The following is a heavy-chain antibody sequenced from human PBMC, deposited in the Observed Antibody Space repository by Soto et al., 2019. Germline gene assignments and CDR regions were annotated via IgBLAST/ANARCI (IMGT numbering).Heavy chain of an antibody. CDR1: GFTFSSYS. Sequence: EVQLVESGGGLVKPGGSLRLSCAASGFTFSSYSMNWVRQAPGKGLEWVSSISSSSSYIYYADSVKGRFTISRDNAKNALYLQMNSRRAEDTAVYYCTRTYSNSFYEGCYYYYYGMDVWGQGTTVTDSS. V-gene: IGHV3-21*01. J-gene: IGHJ6*02. D-gene: IGHD6-13*01. CDR2: ISSSSSYI. CDR3: TRTYSNSFYEGCYYYYYGMDV.